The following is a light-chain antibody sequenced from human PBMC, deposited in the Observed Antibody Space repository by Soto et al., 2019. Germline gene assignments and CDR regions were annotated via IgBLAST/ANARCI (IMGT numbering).Light chain of an antibody. Sequence: DIVMTQSPDSLAVSLGERVTINCKSSQSILYNSNNKNYLAWYQQKPGQPPKLLIYWASTRESGVPDRFSGSGSGTDFTLTISGLQAEDVAVYYCQQYYTTLWTFGQGTKVEIE. CDR1: QSILYNSNNKNY. J-gene: IGKJ1*01. V-gene: IGKV4-1*01. CDR3: QQYYTTLWT. CDR2: WAS.